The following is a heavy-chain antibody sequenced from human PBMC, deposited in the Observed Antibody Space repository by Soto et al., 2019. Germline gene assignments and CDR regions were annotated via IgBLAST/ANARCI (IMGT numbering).Heavy chain of an antibody. CDR1: GFTFSSYS. J-gene: IGHJ6*02. Sequence: EVQLVESGGGLVQPGGSLRLSLAASGFTFSSYSMNWVGQAPGKGLEWVSYISSSSSTIYYADSVKGRFTISRDNAKNSLYLQMNSLRAEDTAVYYCAREGTYGMDVWGQGTTVTVSS. CDR2: ISSSSSTI. CDR3: AREGTYGMDV. V-gene: IGHV3-48*01. D-gene: IGHD1-1*01.